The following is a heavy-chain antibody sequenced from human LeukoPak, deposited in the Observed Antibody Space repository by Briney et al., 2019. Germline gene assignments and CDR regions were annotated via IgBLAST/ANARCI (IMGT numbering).Heavy chain of an antibody. Sequence: GGSLRLSCSSSEFAFSSYGMNWVRQAPGKGLEWVSYISASSGTIFYADSVKGRFTVSRDNAKNSLYLQMNSLRAEDTGVYYCAREAGSADHWGQGTLVTVSS. V-gene: IGHV3-48*01. CDR3: AREAGSADH. CDR2: ISASSGTI. CDR1: EFAFSSYG. J-gene: IGHJ4*02. D-gene: IGHD6-25*01.